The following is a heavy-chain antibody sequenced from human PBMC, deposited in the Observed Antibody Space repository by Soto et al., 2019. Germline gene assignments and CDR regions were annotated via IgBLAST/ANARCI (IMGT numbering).Heavy chain of an antibody. Sequence: QVQLEQSGAEVKKPGSSLKVSCKATGGTFSNYAISWVRQAPGQGLEWMAGIIPVYGTPSYAQRFQDRVTIIADESTTTAYMEVHSLRSEATAIYYCSSVTAYGMDVWGPGTTVIVSS. CDR3: SSVTAYGMDV. J-gene: IGHJ6*02. CDR2: IIPVYGTP. V-gene: IGHV1-69*01. D-gene: IGHD4-4*01. CDR1: GGTFSNYA.